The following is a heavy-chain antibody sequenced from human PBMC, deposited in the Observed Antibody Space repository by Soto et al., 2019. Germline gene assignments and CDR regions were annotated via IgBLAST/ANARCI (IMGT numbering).Heavy chain of an antibody. J-gene: IGHJ5*01. CDR1: GFTFDIYA. D-gene: IGHD4-17*01. CDR2: VSGNGRTT. V-gene: IGHV3-23*04. Sequence: EVQLVESGGGLVQPGGSLRLSCAASGFTFDIYAMNWVRQAPGKGLEWVSGVSGNGRTTHYADSVKGRFTISRDNSKNTLYMQMNSLGAEETAVYFCAKGGMLYCDNNNWLDSWGQGTLFTVSS. CDR3: AKGGMLYCDNNNWLDS.